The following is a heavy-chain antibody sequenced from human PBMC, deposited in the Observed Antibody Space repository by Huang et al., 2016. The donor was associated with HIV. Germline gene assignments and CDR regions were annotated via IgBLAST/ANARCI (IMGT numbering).Heavy chain of an antibody. Sequence: QVQLQQWGAGLLKPSETLSLKCAVYGGSFSGYYWTWIRQPPGKGLEWLGEISHNGNTNYNPCLGSRIFLSVDTSKNQFSLQLTSVTAADTAIYYCAKGSILTSDSWGQGTLVTVSS. CDR2: ISHNGNT. CDR3: AKGSILTSDS. V-gene: IGHV4-34*01. CDR1: GGSFSGYY. J-gene: IGHJ4*02. D-gene: IGHD3-3*01.